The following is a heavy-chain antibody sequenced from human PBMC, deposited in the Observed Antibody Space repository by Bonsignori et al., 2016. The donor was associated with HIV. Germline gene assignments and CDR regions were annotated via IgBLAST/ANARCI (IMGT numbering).Heavy chain of an antibody. Sequence: SETLSLTCAVSGDSINSFYSWGWIRQPPGKGLEWIGTVFHSGSTFDNLSLKSRVTMSVDMSRNQVSLRLTSVTAADTAVYYCARSYPIPGSSVTSHVFDIWGQGTMVTVSS. CDR3: ARSYPIPGSSVTSHVFDI. J-gene: IGHJ3*02. D-gene: IGHD4-17*01. CDR2: VFHSGST. V-gene: IGHV4-38-2*01. CDR1: GDSINSFYS.